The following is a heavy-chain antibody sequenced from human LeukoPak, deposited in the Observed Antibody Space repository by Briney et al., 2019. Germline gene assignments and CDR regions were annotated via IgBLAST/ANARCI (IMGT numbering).Heavy chain of an antibody. CDR2: IYYSGNT. CDR3: ASTPSGSSAWYYFDK. CDR1: GGSFSGDY. J-gene: IGHJ4*02. D-gene: IGHD6-19*01. Sequence: PSETLSLTCAVYGGSFSGDYWGWIRQPPGKGLEWIGSIYYSGNTYYNPSLKSRVTISVDTSKKQFSLKLSSVTAADTAVYYCASTPSGSSAWYYFDKWGQGTLVTVSS. V-gene: IGHV4-39*01.